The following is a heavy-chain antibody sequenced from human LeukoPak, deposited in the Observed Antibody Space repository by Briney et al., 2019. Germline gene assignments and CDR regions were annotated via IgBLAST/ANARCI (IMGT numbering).Heavy chain of an antibody. CDR2: IYTSEST. CDR1: GGSISSYY. D-gene: IGHD6-19*01. Sequence: SETLSLTCTVSGGSISSYYWSWIRQPAGKGLGWIVRIYTSESTNYNPSLKSRVTMSVDTSKNQFSLKLSSVTAADTAVYYCARVDGTRGTAPRSYYYYYMDVWGKGTTVTVSS. J-gene: IGHJ6*03. V-gene: IGHV4-4*07. CDR3: ARVDGTRGTAPRSYYYYYMDV.